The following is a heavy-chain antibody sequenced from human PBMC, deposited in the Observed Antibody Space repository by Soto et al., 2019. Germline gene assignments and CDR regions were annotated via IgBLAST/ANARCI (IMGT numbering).Heavy chain of an antibody. CDR3: ARLRYDFWSGYSYYYYYMDV. CDR2: ISSNGGST. Sequence: GGSLRLSCAASGFTFSSYAMHWVRQAPGKGLEYVSAISSNGGSTYYANSVKGRFTISRDNSKNTLYLQMGSLRAEDMAVYYCARLRYDFWSGYSYYYYYMDVWGKGTTVTVSS. CDR1: GFTFSSYA. V-gene: IGHV3-64*01. J-gene: IGHJ6*03. D-gene: IGHD3-3*01.